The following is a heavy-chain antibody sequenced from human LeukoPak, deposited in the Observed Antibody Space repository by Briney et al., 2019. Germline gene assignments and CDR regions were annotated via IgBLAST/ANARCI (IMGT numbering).Heavy chain of an antibody. D-gene: IGHD3-10*01. Sequence: GGSLRLYCAASGFTFSSYGMSWVRRAAGQGLEWVSAISGTGSSTYYAVSVEGRFTISRDNSTYTLHLQMNSLRAVNTAVYYCAVGSGRYSPYYFDYWGQGTLVSVSS. J-gene: IGHJ4*02. CDR2: ISGTGSST. CDR3: AVGSGRYSPYYFDY. V-gene: IGHV3-23*01. CDR1: GFTFSSYG.